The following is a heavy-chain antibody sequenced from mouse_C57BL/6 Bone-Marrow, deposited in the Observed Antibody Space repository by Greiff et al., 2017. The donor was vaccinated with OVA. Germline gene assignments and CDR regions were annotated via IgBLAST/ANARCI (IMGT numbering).Heavy chain of an antibody. CDR3: AREGGGFAY. J-gene: IGHJ3*01. Sequence: QVQLQQPGAELVRPGTSVKLSCKASGYTFTSYWMHWVKQRPGQGLEWIGVIDPSDSSTNYNQKFKGKATWTVDTSYSTAYMQLSSLASEDSAVYYCAREGGGFAYWGQGTLVTVSA. CDR2: IDPSDSST. V-gene: IGHV1-59*01. CDR1: GYTFTSYW.